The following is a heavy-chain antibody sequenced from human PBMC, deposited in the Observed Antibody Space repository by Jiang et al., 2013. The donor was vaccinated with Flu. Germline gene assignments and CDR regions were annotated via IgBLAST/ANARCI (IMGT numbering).Heavy chain of an antibody. CDR1: GYNFTNFW. J-gene: IGHJ6*02. CDR2: IYPADSDS. CDR3: SRLETAGGRLERRTIGLDV. D-gene: IGHD1-1*01. Sequence: GAEVKKPGESLKISCKASGYNFTNFWIGWVRRTPGRGLEWMGIIYPADSDSIYSPSFRGQVTLSVDTSINTAYLQWSSLKASDTATYYCSRLETAGGRLERRTIGLDVWGHGTTVAVSS. V-gene: IGHV5-51*01.